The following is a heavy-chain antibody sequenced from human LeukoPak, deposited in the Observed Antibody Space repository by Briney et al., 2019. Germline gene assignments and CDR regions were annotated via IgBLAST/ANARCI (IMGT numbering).Heavy chain of an antibody. CDR3: AKSEYEDSGSPILFDY. CDR2: ISYDASNE. Sequence: GGSLRLSCAASGFNFGDYPMHWVRQAPGKGLEWVALISYDASNEYYADSVKGRFTISRDNSKNTLYLQMNSLRAEDTAVYYCAKSEYEDSGSPILFDYWGQGTLVTVSS. CDR1: GFNFGDYP. J-gene: IGHJ4*02. V-gene: IGHV3-30-3*02. D-gene: IGHD3-10*01.